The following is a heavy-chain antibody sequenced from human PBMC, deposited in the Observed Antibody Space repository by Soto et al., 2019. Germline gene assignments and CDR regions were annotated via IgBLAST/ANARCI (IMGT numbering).Heavy chain of an antibody. D-gene: IGHD3-22*01. Sequence: GASVKVSCKASGYTFTGYYMHWVRQAPGQGLEWMGWINPNRGGTNYAQKFQGRVTMTRDTSISTAYMELSRLRSDDTAVYYCARESHYYDSSDIIPDAFDIWGQGTMVTVSS. CDR3: ARESHYYDSSDIIPDAFDI. V-gene: IGHV1-2*02. CDR2: INPNRGGT. CDR1: GYTFTGYY. J-gene: IGHJ3*02.